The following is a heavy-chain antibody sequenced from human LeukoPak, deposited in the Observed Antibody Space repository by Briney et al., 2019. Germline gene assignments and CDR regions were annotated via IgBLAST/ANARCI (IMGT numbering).Heavy chain of an antibody. D-gene: IGHD3-22*01. CDR1: GFTFSSYS. Sequence: GGSLRLSCAASGFTFSSYSMNWVRQAPGKGLEWVSSISSSSSYIYYADSVKGRFTISRDNAKNSLYLQMSSLRAEDTAVYYCARDYYDSSGYYYGDYHYYYAMDVWGQGTTVTVSS. CDR2: ISSSSSYI. CDR3: ARDYYDSSGYYYGDYHYYYAMDV. V-gene: IGHV3-21*01. J-gene: IGHJ6*02.